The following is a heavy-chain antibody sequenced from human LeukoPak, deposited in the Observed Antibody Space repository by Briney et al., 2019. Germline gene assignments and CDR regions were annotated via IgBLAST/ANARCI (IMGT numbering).Heavy chain of an antibody. CDR3: ARGNSRIAAAGTDFQX. CDR2: IGTAGDT. Sequence: PGGSLRLSCAASGFTFSSYDMHWVRQATGKGLEWVSAIGTAGDTYYPGSVKGRFTISRENAKNSLYLQMNSLRAGDTAVYYCARGNSRIAAAGTDFQXXXXXXLXTVSS. J-gene: IGHJ1*01. V-gene: IGHV3-13*01. D-gene: IGHD6-13*01. CDR1: GFTFSSYD.